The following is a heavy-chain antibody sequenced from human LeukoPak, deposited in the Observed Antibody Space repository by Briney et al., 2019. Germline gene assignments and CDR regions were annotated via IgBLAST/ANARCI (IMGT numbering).Heavy chain of an antibody. Sequence: SETLSLTCTVSGGSISSYYWSWIRQPPGKGLEWIGNIYYSGSTNYNPSLKSRVTISVDTSKNQFSLKLSSVTAADTAIYYCAKDSDVDSSGYYPGYWGQGTLVTVSS. J-gene: IGHJ4*02. V-gene: IGHV4-59*01. CDR2: IYYSGST. CDR1: GGSISSYY. CDR3: AKDSDVDSSGYYPGY. D-gene: IGHD3-22*01.